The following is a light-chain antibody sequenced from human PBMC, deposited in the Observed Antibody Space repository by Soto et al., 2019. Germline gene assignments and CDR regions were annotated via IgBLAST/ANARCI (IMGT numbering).Light chain of an antibody. J-gene: IGKJ5*01. Sequence: EIVLTQSPATLSLSPGERATLSCRASQSVSSYLAWYQQKPGQAPRLLIYDASNRATGIPARFSGSGSGTDFTLTISSLEPEDFPVYYCQQRSNWPPGLTFGQGTRLEIK. CDR3: QQRSNWPPGLT. V-gene: IGKV3-11*01. CDR1: QSVSSY. CDR2: DAS.